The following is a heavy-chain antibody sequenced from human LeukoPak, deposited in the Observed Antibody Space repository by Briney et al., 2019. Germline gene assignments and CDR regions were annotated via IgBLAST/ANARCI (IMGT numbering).Heavy chain of an antibody. Sequence: SETLSLTCTVSGGSISSYYWSWIRQPPGKGLEWIGYIYTSGSTNCNPSLKSRVTISVDTSKNQFSLKLSSVTAADTAVYYCARHSTRLAQIDYWGQGTLVTVSS. V-gene: IGHV4-4*09. D-gene: IGHD3-3*02. CDR3: ARHSTRLAQIDY. CDR2: IYTSGST. CDR1: GGSISSYY. J-gene: IGHJ4*02.